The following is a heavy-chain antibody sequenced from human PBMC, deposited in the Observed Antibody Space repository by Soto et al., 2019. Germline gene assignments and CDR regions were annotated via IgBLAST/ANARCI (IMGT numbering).Heavy chain of an antibody. Sequence: GASVKVSCKASGYTFTSYAMHWVRQAPGQRLEWMGWINVGNGYTKYSQKFQGRVTITRDTSASTAYMELSSLRSEDTAVYYCAREYYYDSSGLNWFDPWGQGTLVTVSS. CDR3: AREYYYDSSGLNWFDP. D-gene: IGHD3-22*01. CDR2: INVGNGYT. V-gene: IGHV1-3*01. CDR1: GYTFTSYA. J-gene: IGHJ5*02.